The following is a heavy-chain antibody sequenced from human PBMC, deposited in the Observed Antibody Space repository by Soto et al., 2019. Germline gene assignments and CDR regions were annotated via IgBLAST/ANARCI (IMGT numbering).Heavy chain of an antibody. CDR1: GCSVSSGTYQ. D-gene: IGHD2-15*01. Sequence: PSETLSLTCTVSGCSVSSGTYQWGWIRHSPGKGLEWIGYIYYTGSTNYNPSLKGRVTISVDTSKNQFSLKLSSVTAADTAVYYCARVKLAGRGGFDYWGQGTLVTVSS. J-gene: IGHJ4*02. CDR3: ARVKLAGRGGFDY. V-gene: IGHV4-61*01. CDR2: IYYTGST.